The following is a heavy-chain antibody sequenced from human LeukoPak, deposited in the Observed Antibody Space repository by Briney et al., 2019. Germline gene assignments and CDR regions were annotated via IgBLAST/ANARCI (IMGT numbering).Heavy chain of an antibody. CDR1: GGSISTSGYY. Sequence: PSETLSLTCTVSGGSISTSGYYWGWIRQPPGKGLEWIGNIYHSGSTYYNPSLKSRVSISVDTSKNHFPLDLSSVTAADSAVYYCARDRGTWNDDGFDYWGQGTLVTVSS. J-gene: IGHJ4*02. CDR2: IYHSGST. CDR3: ARDRGTWNDDGFDY. D-gene: IGHD1-1*01. V-gene: IGHV4-39*06.